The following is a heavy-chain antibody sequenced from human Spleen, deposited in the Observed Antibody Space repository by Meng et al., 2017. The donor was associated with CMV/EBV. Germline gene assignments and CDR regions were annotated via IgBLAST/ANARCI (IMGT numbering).Heavy chain of an antibody. D-gene: IGHD1-1*01. CDR2: IKTKVDGGTT. V-gene: IGHV3-15*05. CDR1: RFTFSHAW. J-gene: IGHJ6*04. CDR3: ARSMLEVNRYYYGMDV. Sequence: GGSLRLSCAASRFTFSHAWMSWVRQTPGKGLEWVGRIKTKVDGGTTDYAAPVKGRFTISRDDSKTTLYLQMNSLRAEDTAVYYCARSMLEVNRYYYGMDVWGEGTPVTVSS.